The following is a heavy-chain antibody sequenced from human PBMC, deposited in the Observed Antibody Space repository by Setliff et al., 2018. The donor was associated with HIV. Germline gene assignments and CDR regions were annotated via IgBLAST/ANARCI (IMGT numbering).Heavy chain of an antibody. CDR2: IYPGDSDT. J-gene: IGHJ4*02. D-gene: IGHD6-19*01. V-gene: IGHV5-51*01. CDR3: AKAVAQQFVSFFDH. CDR1: GYSFTNYW. Sequence: PGASLKISCKGSGYSFTNYWIGWVRQMPGKGLECMGIIYPGDSDTRYSPALQGQVTISADKSISTAYLQMNSLRAEDTAVYYCAKAVAQQFVSFFDHWGQGTLVTVSS.